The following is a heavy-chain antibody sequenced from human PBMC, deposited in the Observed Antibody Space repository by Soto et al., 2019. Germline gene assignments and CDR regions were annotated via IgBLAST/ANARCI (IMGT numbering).Heavy chain of an antibody. Sequence: GESLKISCKGSGYSFTSYWISWVRQMPGKGLEWMGRIDPSDSYTNYSPSFQGHVTISADKSISTAYLQWSSLKASDTAMYYCARQSPRRDYYYYYGMDVWRQGTTVTVSS. D-gene: IGHD6-6*01. V-gene: IGHV5-10-1*01. CDR3: ARQSPRRDYYYYYGMDV. CDR2: IDPSDSYT. CDR1: GYSFTSYW. J-gene: IGHJ6*02.